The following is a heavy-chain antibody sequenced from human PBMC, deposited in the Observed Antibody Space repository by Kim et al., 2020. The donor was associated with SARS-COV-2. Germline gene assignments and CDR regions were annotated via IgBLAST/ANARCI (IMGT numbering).Heavy chain of an antibody. Sequence: VKSRFTISRDNTKNTLDLQMTGLRPEDTAVYYCARAGDYDSSGYYGFFHLWGQGALVTVSS. V-gene: IGHV3-74*01. D-gene: IGHD3-22*01. J-gene: IGHJ1*01. CDR3: ARAGDYDSSGYYGFFHL.